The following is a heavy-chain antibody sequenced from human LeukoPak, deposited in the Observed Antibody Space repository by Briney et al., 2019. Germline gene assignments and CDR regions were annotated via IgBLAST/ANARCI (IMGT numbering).Heavy chain of an antibody. CDR3: ARVCDFEVVAATFNWFDP. V-gene: IGHV1-69*13. CDR2: IIPIFGTA. CDR1: GGTFSSYA. D-gene: IGHD2-15*01. J-gene: IGHJ5*02. Sequence: SVKVSCKACGGTFSSYAISWVRQAPGQGLEWMGGIIPIFGTANYAQKFQGRVTITADESTSTAYMELSSLRSEDTAVYYCARVCDFEVVAATFNWFDPWGQGTLVTVSS.